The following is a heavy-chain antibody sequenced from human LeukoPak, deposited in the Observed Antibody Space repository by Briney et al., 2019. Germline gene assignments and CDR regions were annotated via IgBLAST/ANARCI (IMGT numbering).Heavy chain of an antibody. CDR2: IYYSGST. Sequence: PSETLSLTCTVSGGSISNSNDYWAWIRQPPGKGLEWIGSIYYSGSTHYNPSLRSRVTISIDTSKNQFSLKLSSVTAADTAVYYCARVPLAARGAVYFYYMDVWGKGTTVTVSS. CDR1: GGSISNSNDY. D-gene: IGHD6-6*01. J-gene: IGHJ6*03. V-gene: IGHV4-39*07. CDR3: ARVPLAARGAVYFYYMDV.